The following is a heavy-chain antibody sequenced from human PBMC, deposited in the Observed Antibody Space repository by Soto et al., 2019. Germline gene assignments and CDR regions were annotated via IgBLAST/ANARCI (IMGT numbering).Heavy chain of an antibody. CDR3: AKDRLWGSSDRGAPDDFEV. Sequence: PSETLSPTCTVSGGSISSRNWWSWLPQSPPKGLEWVWEIYQSGSTNYNPSLESRVTISVDESKNQFSLELTSLTAADTAVYYCAKDRLWGSSDRGAPDDFEVWGQGTMVTVSS. D-gene: IGHD6-6*01. V-gene: IGHV4-4*02. CDR1: GGSISSRNW. CDR2: IYQSGST. J-gene: IGHJ3*01.